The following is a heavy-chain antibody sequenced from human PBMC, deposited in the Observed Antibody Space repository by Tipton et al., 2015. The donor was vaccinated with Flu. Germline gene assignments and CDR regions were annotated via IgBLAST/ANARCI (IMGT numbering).Heavy chain of an antibody. D-gene: IGHD3-22*01. CDR1: GGSISSSSYY. V-gene: IGHV4-39*07. J-gene: IGHJ3*02. CDR3: ARDGFITMIVVVTPGAFDI. Sequence: TLSLTCTVSGGSISSSSYYWGWIRQPPGKGLEWIGSIYYSGNTYYNPSLKSRVTISVDTSKNQFSLKLSSVTAADTAVYYCARDGFITMIVVVTPGAFDIWGQGTMLIVSS. CDR2: IYYSGNT.